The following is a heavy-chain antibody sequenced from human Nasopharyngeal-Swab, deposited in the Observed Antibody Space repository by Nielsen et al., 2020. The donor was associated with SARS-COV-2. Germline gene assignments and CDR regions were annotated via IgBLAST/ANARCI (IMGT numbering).Heavy chain of an antibody. J-gene: IGHJ4*02. CDR1: GFTFSPYT. V-gene: IGHV3-48*04. CDR2: ITSGNSV. D-gene: IGHD5-12*01. CDR3: ARERGGGYGDY. Sequence: GGSLRLSCATSGFTFSPYTMTWVRQAPGKGLQWISYITSGNSVQYADSVRGRFTISRDNAKNSLYLQMNSLTAEDTAVYYCARERGGGYGDYWGRGTLVTVSS.